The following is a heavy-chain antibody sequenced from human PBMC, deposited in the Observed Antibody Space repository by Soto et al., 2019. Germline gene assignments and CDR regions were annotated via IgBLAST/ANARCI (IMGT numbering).Heavy chain of an antibody. CDR1: GGSISTYY. CDR2: INYSGST. D-gene: IGHD3-22*01. Sequence: PSETLSLTCTVSGGSISTYYWNWIRQPPGKGLEWIGYINYSGSTNHSPSLRSRVTIQGERSKIQVSLKLSSVSAADTAVYFCERMTDYYESTLGYWGQGNLVTVPS. V-gene: IGHV4-59*08. CDR3: ERMTDYYESTLGY. J-gene: IGHJ4*02.